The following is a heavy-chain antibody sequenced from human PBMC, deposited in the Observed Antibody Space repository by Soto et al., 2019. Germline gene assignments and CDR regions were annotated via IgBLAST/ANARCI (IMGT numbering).Heavy chain of an antibody. Sequence: QVQLQESGPGLVKPSQTLSLTCTVSGGSISSGDYYWSWIRQPTGKGLEWIGYIYYSGSTYYNPSLKSRVTISVDTSKNQFSLKLSSVTAADTAVYYCARETYDYGDYSAGMDVWGQGTTVTVSS. CDR2: IYYSGST. CDR3: ARETYDYGDYSAGMDV. J-gene: IGHJ6*02. CDR1: GGSISSGDYY. V-gene: IGHV4-30-4*01. D-gene: IGHD4-17*01.